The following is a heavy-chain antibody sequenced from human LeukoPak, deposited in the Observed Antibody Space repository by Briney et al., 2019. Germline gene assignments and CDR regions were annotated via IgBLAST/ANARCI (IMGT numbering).Heavy chain of an antibody. CDR2: VYYSGNT. D-gene: IGHD3-10*01. J-gene: IGHJ4*02. Sequence: SETLSLTCTVSGGSLSSYYWSWIRQPPGKGLEWIGYVYYSGNTNYNPSLKSRVTISLDTSKNQFSLKLSSVTAADTAVYYCARDLEGYHYGSGNYPQWGQGTLITVSS. CDR1: GGSLSSYY. CDR3: ARDLEGYHYGSGNYPQ. V-gene: IGHV4-59*01.